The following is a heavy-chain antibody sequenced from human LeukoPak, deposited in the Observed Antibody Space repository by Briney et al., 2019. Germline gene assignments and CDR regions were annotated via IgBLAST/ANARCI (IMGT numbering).Heavy chain of an antibody. Sequence: SETLSLTCTVSGGSISSSYWSWIRRPPGKGLEWIGYVFHTGSTNYNPSLNSRVTISLDTSENQFSLRLTSVTAADTAVYYCSGTGFRYYYYGMDVWGQGTTVTVSS. CDR3: SGTGFRYYYYGMDV. V-gene: IGHV4-59*08. CDR2: VFHTGST. CDR1: GGSISSSY. D-gene: IGHD2-8*02. J-gene: IGHJ6*02.